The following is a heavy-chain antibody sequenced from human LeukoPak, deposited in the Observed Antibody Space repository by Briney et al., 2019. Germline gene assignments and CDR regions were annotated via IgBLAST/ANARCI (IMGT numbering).Heavy chain of an antibody. J-gene: IGHJ4*02. D-gene: IGHD1-26*01. CDR1: GESLSKYY. CDR2: INHRGST. Sequence: PSETLSLTCAVYGESLSKYYWTWIRQSPGRGLEWIGEINHRGSTNLNPSLKSRVTLSVDTSKHQFSLKLTSVTAADAAVYYCASSVGSTDYWGQGTLVTVSS. CDR3: ASSVGSTDY. V-gene: IGHV4-34*01.